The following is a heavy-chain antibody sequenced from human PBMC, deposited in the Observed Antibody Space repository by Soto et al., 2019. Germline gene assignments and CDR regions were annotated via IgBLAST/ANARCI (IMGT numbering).Heavy chain of an antibody. CDR1: GGSISSGGYS. V-gene: IGHV4-30-2*01. CDR2: IYHSGST. J-gene: IGHJ5*02. D-gene: IGHD2-2*01. CDR3: ARVPDR. Sequence: SEKLSVTCAVSGGSISSGGYSWSWIRQPPGKGLEWIGYIYHSGSTYYNPSLKSRVTISVDRSKNQFSLKLSSVTAADTAVYYCARVPDRWGQGTLVTVSS.